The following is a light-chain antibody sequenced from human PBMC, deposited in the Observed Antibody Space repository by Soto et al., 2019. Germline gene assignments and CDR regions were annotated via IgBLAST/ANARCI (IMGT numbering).Light chain of an antibody. Sequence: EIVLTQSPGTLSLSPGERATLSCRASQSVSSSYLAWYQQKPGQAPRLLIYGASTRATGIPARFSGRGSGTEFSLTISSLQSEDFAVYYCQQYHNWPPVTFGGGTKVDI. J-gene: IGKJ4*01. CDR3: QQYHNWPPVT. CDR2: GAS. V-gene: IGKV3-15*01. CDR1: QSVSSSY.